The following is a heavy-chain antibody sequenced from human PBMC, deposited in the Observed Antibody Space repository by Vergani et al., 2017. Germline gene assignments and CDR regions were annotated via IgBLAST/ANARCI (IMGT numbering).Heavy chain of an antibody. CDR3: ARDCTSGGCPDNYGMDV. J-gene: IGHJ6*02. V-gene: IGHV3-21*02. CDR1: GFTFSDFS. D-gene: IGHD2-8*01. Sequence: VKFVESGGGEVQPGGSMTVSCAASGFTFSDFSMSWVRQAPGKGLEWVAFIGSSGPYINYADSVKGRFIISRDNTNNSLFLQLRSLRAEDAAVYYCARDCTSGGCPDNYGMDVWGQGATVTVSS. CDR2: IGSSGPYI.